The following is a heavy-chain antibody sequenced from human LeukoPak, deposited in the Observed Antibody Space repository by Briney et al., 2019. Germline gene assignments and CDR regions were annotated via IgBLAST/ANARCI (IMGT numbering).Heavy chain of an antibody. Sequence: PSETLSLTCAVYGGSFSGYYWSWIRQPPGKGLEWIGEINHSGSTNYNPSLKSRVTISVDTSKNQFSLKLSSVTAADTAVYYCARVQAPLDYDYVWGSYRFGRKTDAFDIWGQGTMVTVSS. V-gene: IGHV4-34*01. J-gene: IGHJ3*02. CDR1: GGSFSGYY. CDR2: INHSGST. CDR3: ARVQAPLDYDYVWGSYRFGRKTDAFDI. D-gene: IGHD3-16*02.